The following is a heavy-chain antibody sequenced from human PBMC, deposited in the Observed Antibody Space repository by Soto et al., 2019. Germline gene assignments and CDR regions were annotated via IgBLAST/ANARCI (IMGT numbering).Heavy chain of an antibody. Sequence: PSETLSLTCTVSGGSISISSYYWCWIRQPPGKGLEWIGSIYYSGSTYYNPSLKSRVTISVDTSKNQFSLKLSSVTAADTAVYYCARIDDTYYYYMDVWGKGTTVTVSS. CDR3: ARIDDTYYYYMDV. J-gene: IGHJ6*03. CDR1: GGSISISSYY. CDR2: IYYSGST. D-gene: IGHD1-1*01. V-gene: IGHV4-39*01.